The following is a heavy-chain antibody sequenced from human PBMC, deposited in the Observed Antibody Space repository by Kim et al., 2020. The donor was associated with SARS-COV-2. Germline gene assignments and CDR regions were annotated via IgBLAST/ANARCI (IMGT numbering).Heavy chain of an antibody. Sequence: SETLSLTCTVSGDSVRSYYWSWIRQPAGKGLEWIGRIYGDGGTTYNPSLDSRVTMSLDTSKNQISLRLDSVTAADTAIYYCARGVAGRVGGYWGQGILAT. CDR2: IYGDGGT. CDR3: ARGVAGRVGGY. V-gene: IGHV4-4*07. D-gene: IGHD3-10*01. CDR1: GDSVRSYY. J-gene: IGHJ4*02.